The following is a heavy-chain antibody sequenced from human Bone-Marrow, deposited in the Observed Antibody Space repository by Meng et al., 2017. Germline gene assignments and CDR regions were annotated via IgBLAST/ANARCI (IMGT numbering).Heavy chain of an antibody. D-gene: IGHD3-22*01. CDR2: ISSSGSTI. V-gene: IGHV3-48*04. CDR3: AGSPGYYYDSPYYFDY. Sequence: GESLKISCAASGFTFSSYAMSWVRQAPGKGLEWVSYISSSGSTIYYADSVKGRFTISRDNAKNSLYLQMNSLRAEDTAVYYCAGSPGYYYDSPYYFDYWGQGTLVTVSS. J-gene: IGHJ4*02. CDR1: GFTFSSYA.